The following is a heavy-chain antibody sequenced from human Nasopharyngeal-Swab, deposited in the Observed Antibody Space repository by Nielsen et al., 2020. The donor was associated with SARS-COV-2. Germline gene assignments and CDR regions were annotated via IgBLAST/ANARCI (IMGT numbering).Heavy chain of an antibody. CDR1: GFTFSSFG. Sequence: GGSLRLSCAASGFTFSSFGMHWVRQGPGKGLEWVAVISYDGDKEYYPDSVKGRFTISRDDSTNTLYLQMNALRAEDTAVYYCAKAATSGVGAYYFDYWGQGTLVTVSS. J-gene: IGHJ4*02. D-gene: IGHD6-13*01. CDR3: AKAATSGVGAYYFDY. V-gene: IGHV3-30*18. CDR2: ISYDGDKE.